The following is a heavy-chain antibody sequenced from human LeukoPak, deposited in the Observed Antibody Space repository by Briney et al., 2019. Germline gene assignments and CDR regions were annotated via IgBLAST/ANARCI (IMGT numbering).Heavy chain of an antibody. CDR1: GGSISTYY. CDR3: ARAGYYYGSGIRMPFFDY. V-gene: IGHV4-59*01. D-gene: IGHD3-10*01. Sequence: PSETLSLTCSVSGGSISTYYWSWIRQPPGKGLEYIGYIYYSGSTNHNPSLKSRLTISVDTSNNHFSLKLSSVTAADTAVYYCARAGYYYGSGIRMPFFDYWGQGTLVTVSS. CDR2: IYYSGST. J-gene: IGHJ4*02.